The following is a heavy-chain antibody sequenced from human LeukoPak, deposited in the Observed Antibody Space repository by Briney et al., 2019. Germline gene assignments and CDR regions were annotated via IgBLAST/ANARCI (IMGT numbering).Heavy chain of an antibody. CDR1: GGTFSSYA. CDR3: ARESPTMLDFDY. CDR2: IIPIFGTA. V-gene: IGHV1-69*05. J-gene: IGHJ4*02. Sequence: ASVKVSCKASGGTFSSYAISWVRQAPGQGLEWIGRIIPIFGTANYAQKFQGRVTITTDESTSTAYMELSSLRSEDTAVYYCARESPTMLDFDYWGQGTLVTVSS. D-gene: IGHD3-10*02.